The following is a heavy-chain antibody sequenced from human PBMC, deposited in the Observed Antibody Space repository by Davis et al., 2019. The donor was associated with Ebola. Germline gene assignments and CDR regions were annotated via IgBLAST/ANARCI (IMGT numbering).Heavy chain of an antibody. D-gene: IGHD6-6*01. CDR1: GFTFNNYG. CDR2: ISDTGGST. CDR3: AKGGGTSSSDFRRT. V-gene: IGHV3-23*01. Sequence: GESLKISCAASGFTFNNYGMNWVRQAPGKGLEWVSGISDTGGSTHYADSVKGRFTISRDNSRNTLSLQMNSLRAEDTAVYYCAKGGGTSSSDFRRTWGQGTLVTVSP. J-gene: IGHJ5*02.